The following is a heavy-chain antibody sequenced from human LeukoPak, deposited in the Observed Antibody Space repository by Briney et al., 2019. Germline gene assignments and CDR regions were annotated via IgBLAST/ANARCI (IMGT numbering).Heavy chain of an antibody. CDR3: ARAGSSSGWYSF. J-gene: IGHJ4*02. V-gene: IGHV4-4*07. D-gene: IGHD6-19*01. CDR2: IYISGSGST. Sequence: SETLSLTCTVSGGSISSYYWSWIRQPAGKGLEWIGRIYISGSGSTNYNPSLKSRVTMSVDTSKNQFSLKLSSVTAADTAVYYCARAGSSSGWYSFWGQGTLVTVSS. CDR1: GGSISSYY.